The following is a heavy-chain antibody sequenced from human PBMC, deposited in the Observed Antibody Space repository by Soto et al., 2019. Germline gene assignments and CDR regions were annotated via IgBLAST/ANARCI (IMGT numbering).Heavy chain of an antibody. Sequence: QVQLVQSGAEVRKPGSSVKVSCKASGGTFSRLAISWVRQAPGQGLEWMGGIIPIFGTPNHAQKFQGRLTIIADEATSTVHMELSSLRSEDTAIYYCARGWGEDSSDYFYAYWGQGTLVIVSS. CDR2: IIPIFGTP. J-gene: IGHJ4*02. V-gene: IGHV1-69*01. CDR1: GGTFSRLA. CDR3: ARGWGEDSSDYFYAY. D-gene: IGHD3-22*01.